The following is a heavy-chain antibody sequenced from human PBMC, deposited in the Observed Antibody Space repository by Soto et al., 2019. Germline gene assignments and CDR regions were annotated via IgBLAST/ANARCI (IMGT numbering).Heavy chain of an antibody. D-gene: IGHD3-10*01. Sequence: GASVKVSCKASGYTFTGYYMHWVRQAPGQGLEWMGWINPNSGGTNYAQKFQGWVTMTRDTSISTAYMELSRLRSDDTAVYYCAREGFGGIIGMDVWGQGTTVTVSS. CDR3: AREGFGGIIGMDV. CDR1: GYTFTGYY. V-gene: IGHV1-2*04. J-gene: IGHJ6*02. CDR2: INPNSGGT.